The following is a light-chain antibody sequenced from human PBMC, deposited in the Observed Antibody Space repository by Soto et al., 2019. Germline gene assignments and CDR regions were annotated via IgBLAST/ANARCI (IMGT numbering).Light chain of an antibody. V-gene: IGLV2-8*01. CDR1: SSDVGAYNY. Sequence: QSALTQPPSASGSPGQSVTISCTGTSSDVGAYNYVSWYQQHPGKAPKLIIYEVVKRPSGVPDRFSGSKSGNTASLTVSGLQAEDEADYYCSSYGGSSNYVMFGGGTKVTVL. CDR3: SSYGGSSNYVM. J-gene: IGLJ3*02. CDR2: EVV.